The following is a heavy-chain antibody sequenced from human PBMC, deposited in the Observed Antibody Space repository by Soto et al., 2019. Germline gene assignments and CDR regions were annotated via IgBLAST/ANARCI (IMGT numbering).Heavy chain of an antibody. Sequence: APVKGSCKASGYTLTSYGINRVRQAPGQGVEWMGWITSDNGNTKYAQKIQGRVTMTTDTSTSTTYRELRSLKSDHTAVYYCARAPAGYYYYFDYWGQGTLVTVSS. CDR2: ITSDNGNT. D-gene: IGHD3-22*01. CDR1: GYTLTSYG. CDR3: ARAPAGYYYYFDY. V-gene: IGHV1-18*01. J-gene: IGHJ4*02.